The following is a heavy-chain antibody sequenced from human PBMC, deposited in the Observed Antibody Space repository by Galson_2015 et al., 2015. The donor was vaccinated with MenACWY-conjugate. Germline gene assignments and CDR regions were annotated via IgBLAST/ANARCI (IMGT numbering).Heavy chain of an antibody. Sequence: SLRLSCAVSGFTFRNYWMTWVRQAPGKGLEWVDSIKKDGSEKYYVDSVKGRFTISRDNTKSSMYLEMNSLRDEDTAVYYCARGHYGMDVWGQGTTVTASS. CDR2: IKKDGSEK. J-gene: IGHJ6*02. V-gene: IGHV3-7*03. CDR3: ARGHYGMDV. CDR1: GFTFRNYW.